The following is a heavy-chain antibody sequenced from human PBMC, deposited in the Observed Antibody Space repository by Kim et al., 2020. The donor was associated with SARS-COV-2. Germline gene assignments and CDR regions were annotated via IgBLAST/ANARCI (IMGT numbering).Heavy chain of an antibody. Sequence: IYYADSVKGRFTISRDNAKNSLYLQMNSLRAEDTAVYYCASGVVPAADHYWGQGTLVTVSS. CDR3: ASGVVPAADHY. J-gene: IGHJ4*02. V-gene: IGHV3-48*03. D-gene: IGHD2-2*01. CDR2: I.